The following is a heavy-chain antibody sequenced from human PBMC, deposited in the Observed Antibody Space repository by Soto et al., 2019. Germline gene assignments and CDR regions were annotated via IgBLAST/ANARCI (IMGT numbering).Heavy chain of an antibody. CDR3: ARLYPANHRYPGS. D-gene: IGHD2-2*02. J-gene: IGHJ5*02. V-gene: IGHV5-51*01. Sequence: PGESLKISCKSSGYSFTAFWIAWVRQMPGKGLEWMGTIYPGDSDTTYSPSFQGQVTISADKSINTAYLQWSSLKASDTAMYFCARLYPANHRYPGSWGQGTLVTVSS. CDR1: GYSFTAFW. CDR2: IYPGDSDT.